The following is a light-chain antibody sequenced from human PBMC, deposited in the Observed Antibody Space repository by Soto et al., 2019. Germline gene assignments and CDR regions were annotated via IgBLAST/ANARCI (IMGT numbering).Light chain of an antibody. CDR2: GAS. Sequence: EIVMTQSPATLSVSPGERATLSCRASQSVSSNLAWYQQKPGQAPRLLIYGASTRATGIPARFSGSGSGTDFTLTIGGLQPADFAIYDCQQSYSSPYTFGLGTKVQIK. CDR3: QQSYSSPYT. V-gene: IGKV3-15*01. J-gene: IGKJ2*01. CDR1: QSVSSN.